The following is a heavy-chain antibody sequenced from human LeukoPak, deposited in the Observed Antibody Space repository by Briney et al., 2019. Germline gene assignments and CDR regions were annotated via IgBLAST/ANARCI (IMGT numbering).Heavy chain of an antibody. Sequence: PSQTLSLTCTVSGGSISSGSYYWSWIRQPAGKGLEWIGRIYTSGSTSYNPSLKSRVTISVDTSKNQFSLKLSSVTAADTAVYYCARVYPEMATITFGTAKGYYYYMDVWGKGTTVTVSS. V-gene: IGHV4-61*02. J-gene: IGHJ6*03. CDR2: IYTSGST. D-gene: IGHD5-24*01. CDR3: ARVYPEMATITFGTAKGYYYYMDV. CDR1: GGSISSGSYY.